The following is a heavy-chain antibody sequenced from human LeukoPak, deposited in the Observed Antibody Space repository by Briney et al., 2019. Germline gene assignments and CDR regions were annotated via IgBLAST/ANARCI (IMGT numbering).Heavy chain of an antibody. CDR3: AGMGIATAGAQFDY. J-gene: IGHJ4*02. V-gene: IGHV3-53*01. CDR2: IYSGGST. D-gene: IGHD6-13*01. Sequence: PGGSLRLSCAASGFTVSSNYMSWVRQAPGKGLEWVSVIYSGGSTYYADSVKGRFTISRGNSKNTLYLQMNSLRVEDTAVYYCAGMGIATAGAQFDYWGQGTLVTVSS. CDR1: GFTVSSNY.